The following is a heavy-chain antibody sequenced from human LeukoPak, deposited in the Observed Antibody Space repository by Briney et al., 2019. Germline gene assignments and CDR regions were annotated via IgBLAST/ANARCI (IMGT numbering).Heavy chain of an antibody. V-gene: IGHV3-23*01. CDR1: GFTFSSYG. J-gene: IGHJ3*02. CDR2: ISGSGGST. D-gene: IGHD3-10*01. Sequence: GGSLRLSCAASGFTFSSYGMSWVRQAPGKGLEWVSAISGSGGSTYYADSVKGRFTISRDNSKNTLYLQMNSLKTEDTAVYYCTTVSYYYGSEDAFDIWGQGTMVTVSS. CDR3: TTVSYYYGSEDAFDI.